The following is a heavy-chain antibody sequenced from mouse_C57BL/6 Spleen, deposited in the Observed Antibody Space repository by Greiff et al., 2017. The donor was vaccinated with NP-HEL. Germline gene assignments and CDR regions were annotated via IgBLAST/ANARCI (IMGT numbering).Heavy chain of an antibody. CDR2: IYPGVGDT. CDR3: ARLGYDYDGAY. J-gene: IGHJ3*01. CDR1: GYAFSSSW. D-gene: IGHD2-4*01. V-gene: IGHV1-82*01. Sequence: VQRVESGPELVKPGASVKISCKASGYAFSSSWMNWVKQRPGKGLAWIGRIYPGVGDTNYNGKFKGKATLTADKSSSTAYMQLSSLTSEDSAVYFCARLGYDYDGAYWGQGTLVTVSA.